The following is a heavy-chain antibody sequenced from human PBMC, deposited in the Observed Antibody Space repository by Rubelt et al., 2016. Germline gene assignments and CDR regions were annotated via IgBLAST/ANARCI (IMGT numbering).Heavy chain of an antibody. J-gene: IGHJ4*01. V-gene: IGHV4-59*01. Sequence: VSGGSISTFYWTWIRQPPGRGLEWIGNPSNGGSTNYNPSLKSRVTMSVDTSKNQFSLTLTSVTAADTAVDYCAREEGWQQPIGYWGQGALVTVSS. CDR3: AREEGWQQPIGY. CDR2: PSNGGST. D-gene: IGHD6-13*01. CDR1: GGSISTFY.